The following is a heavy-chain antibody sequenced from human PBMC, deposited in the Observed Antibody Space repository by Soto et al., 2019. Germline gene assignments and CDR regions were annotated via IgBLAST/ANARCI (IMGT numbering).Heavy chain of an antibody. D-gene: IGHD6-13*01. V-gene: IGHV3-23*01. Sequence: PGGSLRLSCAASGFTFSSYAMSWVRQAPGQGLEWVSAISGSGGSTYYADSVKGRFTISRDNSKNTLYLQMNSLRAEDTAVYYCAKKTPGAYSSSWYAPRWFDPWGQGTLVTVSS. CDR2: ISGSGGST. CDR1: GFTFSSYA. J-gene: IGHJ5*02. CDR3: AKKTPGAYSSSWYAPRWFDP.